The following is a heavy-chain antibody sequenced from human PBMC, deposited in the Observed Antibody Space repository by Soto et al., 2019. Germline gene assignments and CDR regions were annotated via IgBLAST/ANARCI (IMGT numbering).Heavy chain of an antibody. CDR3: ARSVAVPGAHIDY. CDR2: VYYTGST. CDR1: GGSLSGSY. J-gene: IGHJ4*02. V-gene: IGHV4-59*01. D-gene: IGHD6-19*01. Sequence: SETLSLTCSVPGGSLSGSYWSWIRQSPGKGLEWLGYVYYTGSTNYSPSLRSRVSISVDTSKNEFSLRLSSVTAADTAVYFCARSVAVPGAHIDYWGQGTQVTVSS.